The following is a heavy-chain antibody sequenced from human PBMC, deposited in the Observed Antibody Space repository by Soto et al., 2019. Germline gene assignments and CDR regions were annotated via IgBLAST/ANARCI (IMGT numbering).Heavy chain of an antibody. V-gene: IGHV3-23*01. CDR2: TSGAGDTT. CDR3: AKNLSPWRGFGLGH. J-gene: IGHJ5*02. CDR1: G. Sequence: EVQLLESGGGSVQPGGSLRLSCAASGLAPGKALEWISATSGAGDTTYYADSVKGRFTISRDNSKSTLYLQMSGLRAEDTAVYYCAKNLSPWRGFGLGHWGKGALVTVSS. D-gene: IGHD3-3*01.